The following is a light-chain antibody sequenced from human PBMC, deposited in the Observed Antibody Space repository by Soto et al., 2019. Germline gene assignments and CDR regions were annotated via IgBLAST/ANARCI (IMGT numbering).Light chain of an antibody. V-gene: IGKV3-15*01. Sequence: EIVMTQSPATLSVSPGERATLSCRASQSVNSNLAWYQQKPGQAPRILIYGASTRATAIPARFSGSGSGTEFTLTISSLQSEDFAVYYCQQYNDWPRTVGGGTKVDI. J-gene: IGKJ4*01. CDR1: QSVNSN. CDR3: QQYNDWPRT. CDR2: GAS.